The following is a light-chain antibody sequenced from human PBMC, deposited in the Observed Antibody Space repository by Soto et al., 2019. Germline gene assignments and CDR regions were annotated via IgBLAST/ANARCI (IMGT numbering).Light chain of an antibody. Sequence: EFVLTQSPGTLSLSPGEIATLSCSASQTVRNNYLAWYQQKPGQAPRLLIYDASSRATGIPDRFSGSGSGTDFTLTISRLEPEDFAVYYCQQYGSSPQAFGQGTKVDI. V-gene: IGKV3-20*01. J-gene: IGKJ1*01. CDR3: QQYGSSPQA. CDR2: DAS. CDR1: QTVRNNY.